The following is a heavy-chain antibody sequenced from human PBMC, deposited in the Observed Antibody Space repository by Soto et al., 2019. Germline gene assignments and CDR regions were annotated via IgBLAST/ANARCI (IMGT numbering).Heavy chain of an antibody. CDR3: ARPGETMIIDTYGMDV. V-gene: IGHV1-69*01. J-gene: IGHJ6*02. Sequence: QAQLVQSGAEVKKPGSSVKVSCKASGGTFSSYAISWVRQAPGQGLEWMGGIIPRFGTGNYAQKFQGRVTITADESTSTAYMELSSLRSDDTAVYYCARPGETMIIDTYGMDVWGQGTTVTVSS. CDR1: GGTFSSYA. D-gene: IGHD3-22*01. CDR2: IIPRFGTG.